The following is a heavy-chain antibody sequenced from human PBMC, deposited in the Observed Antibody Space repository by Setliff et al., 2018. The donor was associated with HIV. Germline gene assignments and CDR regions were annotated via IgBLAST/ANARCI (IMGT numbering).Heavy chain of an antibody. V-gene: IGHV3-49*04. CDR3: AKSAFGGVSPFDY. CDR2: MRSKTYGGTT. Sequence: GSLRLSCTASGFTFGDYAMSWVRQAPGKGLEWVGFMRSKTYGGTTGYAASVKARFTISRDDSKSIAYLQMNSLKTEDTAVYYCAKSAFGGVSPFDYWGQGTLVTVSS. CDR1: GFTFGDYA. D-gene: IGHD3-16*01. J-gene: IGHJ4*02.